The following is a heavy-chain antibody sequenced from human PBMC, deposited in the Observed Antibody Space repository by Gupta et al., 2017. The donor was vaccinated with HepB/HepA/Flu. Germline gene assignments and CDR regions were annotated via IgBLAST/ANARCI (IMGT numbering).Heavy chain of an antibody. J-gene: IGHJ4*02. CDR3: ARHQRSQLERIYYFDY. CDR2: IYYSGST. D-gene: IGHD1-1*01. Sequence: QLQLQESGPGLVKPSETLSLTCTVSGGSISSSSYYWGWIRQPPGKGLEWIGSIYYSGSTYYNPSLKSRVTISVDTSKNQFSLKLSSVTAADTTVYYCARHQRSQLERIYYFDYWGQGTLVTVSS. CDR1: GGSISSSSYY. V-gene: IGHV4-39*01.